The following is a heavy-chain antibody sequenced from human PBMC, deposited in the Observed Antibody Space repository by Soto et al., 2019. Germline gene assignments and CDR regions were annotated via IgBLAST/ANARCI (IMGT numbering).Heavy chain of an antibody. J-gene: IGHJ5*02. D-gene: IGHD2-15*01. Sequence: LSLTCAVYGGSFSGYYWSWIRQPPGKGLEWIGEINHSGSTNYNPSLKSRVTISVDTSKNQFSLKLSSVTAADTAVYYCARAGRWYGSYHGVRYNWFDPWGQGTLVTVSS. V-gene: IGHV4-34*01. CDR3: ARAGRWYGSYHGVRYNWFDP. CDR2: INHSGST. CDR1: GGSFSGYY.